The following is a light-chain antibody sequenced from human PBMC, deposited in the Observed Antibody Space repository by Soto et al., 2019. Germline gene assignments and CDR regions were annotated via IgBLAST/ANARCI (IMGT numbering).Light chain of an antibody. Sequence: DIVMTQSPGTLSFSPGERSTLSCRATQSFNSGYLAWYQHKPGQAPRLLIYGASSRATGIPDRFSGSGSGTDFTLTISRLEPEDFAVYYCQHPWTFGQGTKVDIK. CDR2: GAS. CDR3: QHPWT. CDR1: QSFNSGY. J-gene: IGKJ1*01. V-gene: IGKV3-20*01.